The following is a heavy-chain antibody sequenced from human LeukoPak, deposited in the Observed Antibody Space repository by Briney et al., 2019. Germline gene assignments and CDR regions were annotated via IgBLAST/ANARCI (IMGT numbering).Heavy chain of an antibody. Sequence: ASVKVSCKASGDTFSGISCVRQAPGQGLEWMGGIIPSFGTPTYAQKFQGRVTITAYESTSTAYMELSSLRSEDTAVYYCARNKGKYWYFDLWGRGSLVTVSS. J-gene: IGHJ2*01. D-gene: IGHD1/OR15-1a*01. CDR3: ARNKGKYWYFDL. CDR2: IIPSFGTP. V-gene: IGHV1-69*01. CDR1: GDTFSG.